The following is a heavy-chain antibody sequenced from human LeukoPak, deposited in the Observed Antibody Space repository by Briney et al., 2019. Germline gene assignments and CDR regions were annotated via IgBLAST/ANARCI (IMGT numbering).Heavy chain of an antibody. V-gene: IGHV1-2*02. CDR1: GYTFTGYY. J-gene: IGHJ4*02. CDR3: ARDARTTVTLDY. D-gene: IGHD4-11*01. CDR2: INPNSGGT. Sequence: ASVKVSCKASGYTFTGYYMHWVRQAPGQGLEWMGWINPNSGGTNYAQKFQGRVTMTRDTSISTAYMELSRLRSDDTAVYCCARDARTTVTLDYWGQGTLVTVSS.